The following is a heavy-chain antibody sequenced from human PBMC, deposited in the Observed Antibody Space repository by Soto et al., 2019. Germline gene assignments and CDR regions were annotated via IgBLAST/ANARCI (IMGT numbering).Heavy chain of an antibody. V-gene: IGHV4-39*01. D-gene: IGHD3-22*01. CDR3: ARHTITMIIDP. CDR1: GGSISSSSYY. Sequence: NPSETLSLTCTVSGGSISSSSYYWGWIRQPPGKGLEWIGSIYYSGSTYYNPSLKSRVTISVDTSKNQFSLKLSSVTAADTAVYYCARHTITMIIDPWGQGTLVTVSS. CDR2: IYYSGST. J-gene: IGHJ5*02.